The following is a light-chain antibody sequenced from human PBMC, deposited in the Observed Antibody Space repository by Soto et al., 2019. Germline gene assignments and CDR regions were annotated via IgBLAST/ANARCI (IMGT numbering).Light chain of an antibody. CDR2: GAS. CDR3: QQYGSSSWT. V-gene: IGKV3-20*01. J-gene: IGKJ1*01. CDR1: QSVSNRY. Sequence: EIVLAQSPGTLSLSPVERATLSCMASQSVSNRYLAWYQQKPGQAPRLLIYGASSRATGIPDRFSGSGSGTDFTLTISRLEPEDFAVYYCQQYGSSSWTFGQGTKVDIK.